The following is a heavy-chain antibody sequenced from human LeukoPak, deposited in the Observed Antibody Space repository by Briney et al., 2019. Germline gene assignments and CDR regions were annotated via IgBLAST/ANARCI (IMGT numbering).Heavy chain of an antibody. V-gene: IGHV5-51*01. CDR1: GYRFTSYW. CDR3: AMTHSYYDILTGYRPSNAFDI. D-gene: IGHD3-9*01. CDR2: IYPGDSDT. J-gene: IGHJ3*02. Sequence: GESLKISCKGSGYRFTSYWIGWVRQMPGKGLEWMGIIYPGDSDTRYSPSFQGQVTISADKSISTAYLQWSSLKASDTAMYYCAMTHSYYDILTGYRPSNAFDIWGQGTMVTVSS.